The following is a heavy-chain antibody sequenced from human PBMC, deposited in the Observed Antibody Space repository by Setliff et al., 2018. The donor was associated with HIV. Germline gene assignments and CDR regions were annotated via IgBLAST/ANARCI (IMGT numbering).Heavy chain of an antibody. V-gene: IGHV4-34*01. CDR3: AREDTTGYYSLSAFDI. Sequence: SETLSLTCAVYGGPSTDNYWNWIRQAPGRGLEWIGEIHHSGRTKYNPSLKSRVTMSVDTSKNQFSLKLKSVTAADTAVYYCAREDTTGYYSLSAFDIWGQGTLVTVSS. CDR1: GGPSTDNY. D-gene: IGHD3-22*01. CDR2: IHHSGRT. J-gene: IGHJ3*02.